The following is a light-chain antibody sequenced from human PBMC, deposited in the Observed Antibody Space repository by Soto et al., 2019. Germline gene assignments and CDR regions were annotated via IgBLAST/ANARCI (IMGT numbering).Light chain of an antibody. CDR1: QGISSA. J-gene: IGKJ5*01. Sequence: AIQLTQSPSSLSASVGDRVTITCRASQGISSALAWYQQKPGKAPKLLIYDATSLESGVPSRFSGSGSGTDFTLTISSLQPEDFATYYCQQFNSYPITFGQGTRLEIK. CDR2: DAT. V-gene: IGKV1-13*02. CDR3: QQFNSYPIT.